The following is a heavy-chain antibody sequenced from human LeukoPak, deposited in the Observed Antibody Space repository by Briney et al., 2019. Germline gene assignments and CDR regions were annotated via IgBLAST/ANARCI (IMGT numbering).Heavy chain of an antibody. CDR1: GFTFSSYA. CDR3: ARVGCSGGSCFGYFDY. CDR2: ISSSSSYI. J-gene: IGHJ4*02. V-gene: IGHV3-21*01. D-gene: IGHD2-15*01. Sequence: GGSLRLSCAASGFTFSSYAMSWVRQAPGKGLEWVLSISSSSSYIYYADSVKGRFTVSRDNAKNSLYLQMNSLRAEDTAVYYCARVGCSGGSCFGYFDYWGQGTLVTVSS.